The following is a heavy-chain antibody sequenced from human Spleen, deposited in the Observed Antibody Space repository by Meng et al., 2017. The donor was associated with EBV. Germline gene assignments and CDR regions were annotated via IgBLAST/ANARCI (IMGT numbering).Heavy chain of an antibody. J-gene: IGHJ4*02. V-gene: IGHV1-3*01. CDR2: IYAGDGST. CDR1: GYTFSTSA. Sequence: GQLWQAGAEVKKPGASVKLSCKASGYTFSTSAMHWVRQAPGQRLEWMGWIYAGDGSTKYSQRLQDRVTITRDTSASTSYMELSSLGSEDTAVYYCASYTSKGYAIDYWGRGTLVTVPS. D-gene: IGHD5-12*01. CDR3: ASYTSKGYAIDY.